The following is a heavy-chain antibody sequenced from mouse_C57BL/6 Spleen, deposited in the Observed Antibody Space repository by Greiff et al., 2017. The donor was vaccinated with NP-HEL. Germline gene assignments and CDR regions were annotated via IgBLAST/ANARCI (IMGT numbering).Heavy chain of an antibody. Sequence: QVQLQQSGPELVKPGASVKISCKASGYAFSSSWMNWVKQRPGTGLEWIGRIYPGDGDTNYNGKFKGKATLTADKSSSTAYMQLSSLTSEDSAVYFCARSTTVVFDYWGQGTTLTVSS. CDR3: ARSTTVVFDY. D-gene: IGHD1-1*01. V-gene: IGHV1-82*01. CDR2: IYPGDGDT. J-gene: IGHJ2*01. CDR1: GYAFSSSW.